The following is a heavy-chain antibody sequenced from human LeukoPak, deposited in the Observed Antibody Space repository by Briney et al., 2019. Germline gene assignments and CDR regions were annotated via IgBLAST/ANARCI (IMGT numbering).Heavy chain of an antibody. CDR1: GFFFVDYA. D-gene: IGHD4-17*01. Sequence: GGSLRLSCAASGFFFVDYALHWGRHAPGKGLEWVSGLCWNSGTTEYADSVKSRFTISRDNAKNSLYLQMNSLRAEDTALYYCAKAGGYGDPRGFDYWGQGILVTVSS. J-gene: IGHJ4*02. V-gene: IGHV3-9*01. CDR2: LCWNSGTT. CDR3: AKAGGYGDPRGFDY.